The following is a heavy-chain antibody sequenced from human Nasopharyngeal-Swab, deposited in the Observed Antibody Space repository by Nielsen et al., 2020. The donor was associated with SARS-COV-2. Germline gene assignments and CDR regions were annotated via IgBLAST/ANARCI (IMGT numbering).Heavy chain of an antibody. CDR2: IRNKANGGTT. Sequence: VRQAPGKGLEWVGFIRNKANGGTTEKTTSVKGRFTISRDDSKSITYLQMNSLRAEDTAVYYCARDPPPNLHMLVVVERVPDYWGQGTLVTVSS. D-gene: IGHD3-22*01. CDR3: ARDPPPNLHMLVVVERVPDY. V-gene: IGHV3-71*01. J-gene: IGHJ4*02.